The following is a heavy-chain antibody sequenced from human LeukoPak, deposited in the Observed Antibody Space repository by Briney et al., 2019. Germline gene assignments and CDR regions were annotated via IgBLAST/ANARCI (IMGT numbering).Heavy chain of an antibody. V-gene: IGHV1-18*01. CDR3: ARGTSGSYHNVDLDY. Sequence: ASVKVSCKASGYTFTSYGISWVRQAPGQGLEWMGWISAYNGNTNYAQKLQGRVTMTTDTSTSTAYMELRSLRSDHTAVYYCARGTSGSYHNVDLDYWGQGTLVTVSS. J-gene: IGHJ4*02. D-gene: IGHD3-10*01. CDR2: ISAYNGNT. CDR1: GYTFTSYG.